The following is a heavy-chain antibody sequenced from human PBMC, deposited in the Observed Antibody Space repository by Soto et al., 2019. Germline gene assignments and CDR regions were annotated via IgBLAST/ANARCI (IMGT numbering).Heavy chain of an antibody. Sequence: QVQLVQSGAEVKKPGSSVKVSCKASGGTFSSYAISWVRQAPGQGLEWMGGIIPIFGTANYAQKFQGRVTITADESTSTAYMELSRLRCEDTAVYYCARGDVVVVAATMEAFDIWGQGTMVTVSS. CDR1: GGTFSSYA. J-gene: IGHJ3*02. CDR2: IIPIFGTA. CDR3: ARGDVVVVAATMEAFDI. D-gene: IGHD2-15*01. V-gene: IGHV1-69*01.